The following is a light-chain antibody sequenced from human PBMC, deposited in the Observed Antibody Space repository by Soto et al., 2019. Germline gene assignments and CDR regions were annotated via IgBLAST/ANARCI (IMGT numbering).Light chain of an antibody. CDR1: QSVTSRY. Sequence: ENVLTQSPGTLSLSPGERATLSCRATQSVTSRYFAWYQQKPGQAPRLLIYGVSSSATDSPDRFSGSGSGTDFTLTISRLEPEDFVVYYCQQYSTLPHTFGQGTKLEVK. V-gene: IGKV3-20*01. J-gene: IGKJ2*01. CDR2: GVS. CDR3: QQYSTLPHT.